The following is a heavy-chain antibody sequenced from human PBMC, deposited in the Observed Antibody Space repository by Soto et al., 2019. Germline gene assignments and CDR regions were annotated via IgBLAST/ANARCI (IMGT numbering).Heavy chain of an antibody. D-gene: IGHD6-6*01. CDR3: AKDPLIYSSSSWVDFLYFDY. V-gene: IGHV3-23*01. CDR1: GFTFSSYA. CDR2: ISGSGGST. Sequence: GGSLRLSFAASGFTFSSYAMSWVRQAPGKGLEWVSAISGSGGSTYYADSVKGRFTISRDNSKNTLYLQMNSLRAEDTAVYYCAKDPLIYSSSSWVDFLYFDYWGQGTLVTVSS. J-gene: IGHJ4*02.